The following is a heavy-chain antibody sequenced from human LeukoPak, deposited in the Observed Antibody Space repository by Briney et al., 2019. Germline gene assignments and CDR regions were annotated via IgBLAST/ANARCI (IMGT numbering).Heavy chain of an antibody. V-gene: IGHV1-69*13. Sequence: SVKVSCKASGGTFSSYSINWVRQAPGQGLEWMGGIIPNFGTATYAQKFQGRVTITAADSTSTAYLQQSSLRAEYKAAYYCARVAIYDSSGYYSLDYYYMDVWGKGTTVTVSS. CDR1: GGTFSSYS. CDR2: IIPNFGTA. CDR3: ARVAIYDSSGYYSLDYYYMDV. D-gene: IGHD3-22*01. J-gene: IGHJ6*03.